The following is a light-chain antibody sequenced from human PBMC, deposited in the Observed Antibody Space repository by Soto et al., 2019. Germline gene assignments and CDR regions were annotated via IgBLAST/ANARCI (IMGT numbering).Light chain of an antibody. CDR3: ASYLTTSPLEV. Sequence: QSVLTQPASVSGSPGQSITISCTGTSSDVGSYNLVSWYQQHPGKAPKLLIYEVHYRPSGVSSRFSGSKSGNTASLTISGLQAADEADYYCASYLTTSPLEVFGTGTKVTVL. CDR2: EVH. CDR1: SSDVGSYNL. J-gene: IGLJ1*01. V-gene: IGLV2-14*02.